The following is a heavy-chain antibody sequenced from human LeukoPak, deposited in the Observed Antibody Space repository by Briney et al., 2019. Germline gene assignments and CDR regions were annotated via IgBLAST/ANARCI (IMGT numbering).Heavy chain of an antibody. J-gene: IGHJ4*02. CDR3: AKDLKVIY. Sequence: GGSLRLSCAASGFTFSSYAMSWVRQAPGKGLEWVSAISGGSTYYADSVKGRFTISRDNSKNTLYLQMNSLRAEDTAVYYCAKDLKVIYWGQGTLVTVSS. CDR2: ISGGST. CDR1: GFTFSSYA. V-gene: IGHV3-23*01.